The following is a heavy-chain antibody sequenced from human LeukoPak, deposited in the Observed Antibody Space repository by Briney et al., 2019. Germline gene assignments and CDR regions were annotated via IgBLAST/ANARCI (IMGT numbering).Heavy chain of an antibody. CDR3: VKDVGGSYAFDY. Sequence: GGSLRLSCSASGFTFSRYAMHWVRQAPGKGLEYVSGINDNGGRTHYGDSVKGRFSVSRDNSKNTLHLQMSTLRAEDTALYYCVKDVGGSYAFDYWGQGILVTVAS. CDR1: GFTFSRYA. V-gene: IGHV3-64D*09. J-gene: IGHJ4*02. D-gene: IGHD1-26*01. CDR2: INDNGGRT.